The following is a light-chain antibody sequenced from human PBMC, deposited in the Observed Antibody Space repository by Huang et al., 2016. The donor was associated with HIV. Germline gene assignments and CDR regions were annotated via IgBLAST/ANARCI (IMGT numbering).Light chain of an antibody. V-gene: IGKV2-29*02. CDR1: QSLVDSDGKTY. Sequence: DIVMIQTPLSLSVPPGQPASISCKSRQSLVDSDGKTYLYWDLQKPGQATHLLIYEVSGRVSGVPDRCSGSGSGTEFTLKISRVEAEDVGVYYCMQGKHFPRTFGQGTKVEIK. J-gene: IGKJ1*01. CDR3: MQGKHFPRT. CDR2: EVS.